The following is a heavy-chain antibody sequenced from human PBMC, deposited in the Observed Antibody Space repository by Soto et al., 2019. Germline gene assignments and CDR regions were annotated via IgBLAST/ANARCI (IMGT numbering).Heavy chain of an antibody. CDR2: IYPGDSDT. J-gene: IGHJ6*02. Sequence: GESLKISCKGSGYSFTSYWIGWVRQMPGKGLEWMGIIYPGDSDTRYSPSFQGQVTISADKSTSTAYLQWSSLKASDTAMYYCARTNDYGDYRPYKMDVWGQGTTVTVSS. CDR3: ARTNDYGDYRPYKMDV. V-gene: IGHV5-51*01. D-gene: IGHD4-17*01. CDR1: GYSFTSYW.